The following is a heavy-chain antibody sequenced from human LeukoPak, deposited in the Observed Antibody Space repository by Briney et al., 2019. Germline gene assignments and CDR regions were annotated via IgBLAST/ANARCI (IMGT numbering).Heavy chain of an antibody. Sequence: SSETLSLTCTVSGGSVNSRRFYWGWIRQPPGKGLEWIGTIYYSGTTYYNPSLKTRVTISIDTSKNHFSLKLSSVIAADTAVYYCASWHEMATIWATFDHWGQGTLVTVSS. J-gene: IGHJ4*02. CDR1: GGSVNSRRFY. V-gene: IGHV4-39*02. D-gene: IGHD5-24*01. CDR2: IYYSGTT. CDR3: ASWHEMATIWATFDH.